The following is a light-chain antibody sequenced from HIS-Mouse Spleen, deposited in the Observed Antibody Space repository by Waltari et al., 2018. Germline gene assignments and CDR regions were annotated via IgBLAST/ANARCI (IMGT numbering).Light chain of an antibody. CDR3: YSTDSSGNHRV. CDR1: ALPKKY. CDR2: EDS. Sequence: SYELTQPPSVSVSPGQTARIPSPVDALPKKYAYWNQQKSGQAPVLVTYEDSKRPSGIPERFSGSSSGTMATLTISGAQVEDEADYYCYSTDSSGNHRVFGGGTKLTVL. J-gene: IGLJ2*01. V-gene: IGLV3-10*01.